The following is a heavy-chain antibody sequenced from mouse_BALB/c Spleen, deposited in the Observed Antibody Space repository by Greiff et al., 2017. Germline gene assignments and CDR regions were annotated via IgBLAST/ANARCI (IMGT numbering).Heavy chain of an antibody. CDR2: IWGGGST. CDR1: GFSLTDYG. D-gene: IGHD2-1*01. J-gene: IGHJ2*01. Sequence: QVHVKQSGPGLVAPSQSLSITCTVSGFSLTDYGVSWIRQPPGKGLEWLGVIWGGGSTYYNSALKSRLSISKDNSKSQVFLKMNSLQTDDTAMYYCAKHYGNHQGLYFDYWGQGTTLTVSS. V-gene: IGHV2-6-5*01. CDR3: AKHYGNHQGLYFDY.